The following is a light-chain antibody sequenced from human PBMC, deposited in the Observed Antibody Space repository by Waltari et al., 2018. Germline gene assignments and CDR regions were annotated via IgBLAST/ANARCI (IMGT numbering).Light chain of an antibody. J-gene: IGKJ1*01. Sequence: XVXXXSXGTXSLSPGXRVXLSCMASQSVGSSSLAWYQQKPGQAPRLVIYRASRRATGIPDRFSGSXSGTDFSLTISRLEPEDXAVYYCQQHGTLPATFGQGTKVEIK. CDR2: RAS. V-gene: IGKV3-20*01. CDR1: QSVGSSS. CDR3: QQHGTLPAT.